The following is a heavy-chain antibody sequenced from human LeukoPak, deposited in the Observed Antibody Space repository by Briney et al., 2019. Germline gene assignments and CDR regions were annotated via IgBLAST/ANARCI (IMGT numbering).Heavy chain of an antibody. CDR3: AGDELTGDPLDV. D-gene: IGHD7-27*01. CDR2: ISSSSSYI. J-gene: IGHJ6*04. CDR1: GFTVSSNY. V-gene: IGHV3-21*01. Sequence: GGSLRLSCAASGFTVSSNYMSWVRQAPGKGLEWVSSISSSSSYIYYADSVKGRFTISRDNAKNSLYLQMNSLRAEDTAVYYCAGDELTGDPLDVWGKGTTVTVSS.